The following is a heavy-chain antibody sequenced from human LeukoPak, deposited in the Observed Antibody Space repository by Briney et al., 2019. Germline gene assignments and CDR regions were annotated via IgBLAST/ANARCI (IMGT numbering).Heavy chain of an antibody. CDR2: ISGYNGNT. CDR3: ARELSTVTTGLDY. V-gene: IGHV1-18*04. CDR1: GYSFTNYW. Sequence: GESLKISCKGSGYSFTNYWIGWVRQAPGQGLEWMGWISGYNGNTNYAQKLQGRVTMTTDTSTSTAYMELRSLRSDDTAVYYCARELSTVTTGLDYWGQGTLVTVSS. J-gene: IGHJ4*02. D-gene: IGHD4-17*01.